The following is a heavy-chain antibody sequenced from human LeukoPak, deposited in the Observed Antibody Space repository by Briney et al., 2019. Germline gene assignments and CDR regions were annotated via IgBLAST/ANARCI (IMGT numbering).Heavy chain of an antibody. CDR1: GFTFSSYG. J-gene: IGHJ4*02. D-gene: IGHD3-3*01. CDR3: ARKAIFGVVNSYYFDY. Sequence: TGGSLRLSCAASGFTFSSYGMHWVRQAPGKGLEWVAVIWYDGSNKYYADSVKGRFTISRDNSKNTLYLQMNSLRAEDTAVYYCARKAIFGVVNSYYFDYWGQGTLVTVCS. V-gene: IGHV3-33*01. CDR2: IWYDGSNK.